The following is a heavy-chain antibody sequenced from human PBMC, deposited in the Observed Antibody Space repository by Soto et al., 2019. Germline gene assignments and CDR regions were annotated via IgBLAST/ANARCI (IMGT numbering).Heavy chain of an antibody. V-gene: IGHV4-59*02. CDR2: TSYTGNT. CDR1: GGSATSYN. J-gene: IGHJ5*02. CDR3: APDMPAAFTHYFGP. Sequence: SETLSLTCFVSGGSATSYNWSWIRQFPWKGLEWIAYTSYTGNTNYSPSLQSRVTISLYTSKNQLSLKLTSMTAADTAVSYCAPDMPAAFTHYFGPWRQVNMVTFSS. D-gene: IGHD1-26*01.